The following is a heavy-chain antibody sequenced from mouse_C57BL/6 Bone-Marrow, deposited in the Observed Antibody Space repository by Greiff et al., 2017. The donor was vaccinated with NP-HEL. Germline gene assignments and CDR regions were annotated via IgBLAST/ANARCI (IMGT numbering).Heavy chain of an antibody. CDR2: INPYNGGT. CDR3: ARIYYGKETWFAY. Sequence: LMESGASVKMSCKASGYTFTDYYMNWVKQSHGKSLEWIGVINPYNGGTSYNQKFKGKATLTVDKSSSTAYMELNSLTSEDSAVYYCARIYYGKETWFAYWGQGTLVTVSA. J-gene: IGHJ3*01. CDR1: GYTFTDYY. V-gene: IGHV1-19*01. D-gene: IGHD2-1*01.